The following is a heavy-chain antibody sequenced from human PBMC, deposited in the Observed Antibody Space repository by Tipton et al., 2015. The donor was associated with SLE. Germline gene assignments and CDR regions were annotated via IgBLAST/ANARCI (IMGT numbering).Heavy chain of an antibody. D-gene: IGHD3-22*01. CDR2: ISGSGGST. CDR1: GFTFSSYA. J-gene: IGHJ4*02. V-gene: IGHV3-23*01. CDR3: AKVASSGYFPFDY. Sequence: SLRLSCAASGFTFSSYAMSWVRQASGKGLEWVSTISGSGGSTYYVDSVKGRFTISRDNSKNTLYLQMNSLRAEDTAVYYCAKVASSGYFPFDYWGQRTLVPVSS.